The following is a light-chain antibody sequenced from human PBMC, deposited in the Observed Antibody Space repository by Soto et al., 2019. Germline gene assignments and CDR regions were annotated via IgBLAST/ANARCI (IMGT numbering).Light chain of an antibody. CDR3: AAWDDSLSGWV. CDR2: STI. CDR1: SSNNGSNF. V-gene: IGLV1-47*02. J-gene: IGLJ3*02. Sequence: QSALTQPPSASGTPGQRVTISCSGSSSNNGSNFVYWYQQFPGTAPKLLIYSTIQRPSGVPARFSGSKSGTSASLAISGLPSEDEADYYCAAWDDSLSGWVFGGGTKVTVL.